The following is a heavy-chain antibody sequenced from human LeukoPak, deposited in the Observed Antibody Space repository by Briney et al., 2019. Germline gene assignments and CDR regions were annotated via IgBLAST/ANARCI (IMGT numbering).Heavy chain of an antibody. CDR2: ISAYNGNT. D-gene: IGHD3-10*01. Sequence: ASVKVSCKASGYTFTSYGISWVRQAPGQGLEWMGWISAYNGNTNYAQKLQDRVTMTTDTSTSTAYMELRSLRSDDTAVYYCARDELTLAYYYGSGSYYHWGQGTLVTVSS. J-gene: IGHJ4*02. V-gene: IGHV1-18*01. CDR3: ARDELTLAYYYGSGSYYH. CDR1: GYTFTSYG.